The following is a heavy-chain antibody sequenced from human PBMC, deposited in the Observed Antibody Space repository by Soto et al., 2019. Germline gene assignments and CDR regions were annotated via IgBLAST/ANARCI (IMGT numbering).Heavy chain of an antibody. J-gene: IGHJ6*02. D-gene: IGHD1-26*01. CDR3: AKDIAGRGSFSYDYGIDV. CDR2: ISWNSGSI. CDR1: GFILDDYA. V-gene: IGHV3-9*01. Sequence: EEQLVESVGGLVQPGRSQRLSCAASGFILDDYAMHWGRRPPGKGLEWVSGISWNSGSIAYADSVKARFNISRDNDKKTLYVQMNSLSAEETALYNCAKDIAGRGSFSYDYGIDVWGQGTTVTVSS.